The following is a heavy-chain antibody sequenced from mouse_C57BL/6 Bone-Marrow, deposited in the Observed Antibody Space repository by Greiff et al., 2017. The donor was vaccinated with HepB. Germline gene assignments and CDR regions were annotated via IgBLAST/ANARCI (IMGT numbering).Heavy chain of an antibody. CDR3: ARPRITTVVGGDY. CDR1: GYTFTSYW. CDR2: IDPSDSYT. V-gene: IGHV1-50*01. Sequence: VKLMESGAELVKPGASVKLSCKASGYTFTSYWMQWVKQRPGQGLEWIGEIDPSDSYTNYNQKFKGKATLTVDTSSSTAYMQLSSLTSEDSAVYYCARPRITTVVGGDYWGQGTTLTVSS. J-gene: IGHJ2*01. D-gene: IGHD1-1*01.